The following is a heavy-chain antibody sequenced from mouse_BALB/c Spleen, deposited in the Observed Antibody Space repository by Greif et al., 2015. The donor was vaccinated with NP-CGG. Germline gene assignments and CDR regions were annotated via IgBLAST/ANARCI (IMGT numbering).Heavy chain of an antibody. CDR3: ARRGSTMITTGSFY. CDR1: GYTFTSYW. D-gene: IGHD2-4*01. V-gene: IGHV1-69*02. CDR2: IDPSDSYT. J-gene: IGHJ2*01. Sequence: QVQLKESGAELVKPGASVKLSCKASGYTFTSYWMHWVKQRPGQGLEWIGEIDPSDSYTNYNQKFKGKATLTVDKSSSTAYMQLSSLTSEDSAVYYCARRGSTMITTGSFYWGQGTTLTVSS.